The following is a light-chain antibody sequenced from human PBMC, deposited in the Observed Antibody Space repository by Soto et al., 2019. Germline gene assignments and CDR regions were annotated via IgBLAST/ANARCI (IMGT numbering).Light chain of an antibody. Sequence: SALTQPASVSGSPGQSITISCTGTSSDVGGYNYVSWYQQHPGKAPKIMIYEVSKRPSGVSNRFSGSKSGNTASLTISGLQAEDEADYYCSSYTSSSTPYVFGTGTKLTVL. CDR3: SSYTSSSTPYV. CDR2: EVS. CDR1: SSDVGGYNY. V-gene: IGLV2-14*01. J-gene: IGLJ1*01.